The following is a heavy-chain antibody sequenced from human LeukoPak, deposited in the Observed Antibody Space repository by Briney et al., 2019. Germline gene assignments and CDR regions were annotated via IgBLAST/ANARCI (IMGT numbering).Heavy chain of an antibody. J-gene: IGHJ3*02. D-gene: IGHD3-22*01. CDR1: GGSITSGSYY. V-gene: IGHV4-61*02. Sequence: SETLSLTCSVSGGSITSGSYYWSWIRQPAWKGLEWIGRVYTSGSTKYNPSLKSRVSLSVDTSRNQFSLNLTSVTAADTAVYYCACLTTADAFDIWGQGTMVTVSS. CDR3: ACLTTADAFDI. CDR2: VYTSGST.